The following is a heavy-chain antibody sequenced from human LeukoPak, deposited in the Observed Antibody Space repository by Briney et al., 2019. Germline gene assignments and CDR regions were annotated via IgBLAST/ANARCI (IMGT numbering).Heavy chain of an antibody. CDR1: GGSISSYY. D-gene: IGHD6-13*01. CDR2: IYTSGST. CDR3: ARVGSSSWYGGGNWFDP. V-gene: IGHV4-4*07. J-gene: IGHJ5*02. Sequence: SETLSLTCTVSGGSISSYYWSWIRQPAGKRLEWIGRIYTSGSTNYNPSLKSRVTMSVDTSKNQFSLKLSSVTAADTAVYYCARVGSSSWYGGGNWFDPWGQGTLVTVSS.